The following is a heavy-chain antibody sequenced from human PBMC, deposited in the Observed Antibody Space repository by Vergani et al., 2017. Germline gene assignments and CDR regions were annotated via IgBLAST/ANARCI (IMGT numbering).Heavy chain of an antibody. CDR3: ARDLRLMYNRFDP. D-gene: IGHD3-16*01. J-gene: IGHJ5*02. CDR1: GFTFNHYA. CDR2: ISGSGGST. V-gene: IGHV3-23*01. Sequence: EVQLLESGGDLVQPGGSLRLSCAASGFTFNHYAMNWVRQAPGKGLEWVSGISGSGGSTYYAGSVKGRFTISRDSSKNTLYLQMNSLSAGDTAGYYCARDLRLMYNRFDPWGQGTLVTVSS.